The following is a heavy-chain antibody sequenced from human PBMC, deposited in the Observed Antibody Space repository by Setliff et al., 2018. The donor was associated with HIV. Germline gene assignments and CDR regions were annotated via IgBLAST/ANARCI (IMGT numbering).Heavy chain of an antibody. V-gene: IGHV3-49*04. D-gene: IGHD4-17*01. CDR3: TRDAEPYGDYGNLKYFDL. CDR1: GFTFGDYA. CDR2: IRNKGYGGTT. J-gene: IGHJ2*01. Sequence: GGSLRLSCTASGFTFGDYAMSWVRQAPGKGLEWVGFIRNKGYGGTTEYAASVKGRFTISRDDSKSIAYLQMNSPKIEDTAVYYCTRDAEPYGDYGNLKYFDLWGRGTLVTVSS.